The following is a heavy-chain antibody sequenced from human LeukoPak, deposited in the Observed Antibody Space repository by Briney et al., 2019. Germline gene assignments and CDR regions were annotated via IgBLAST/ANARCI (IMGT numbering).Heavy chain of an antibody. CDR3: ARDLTFDILTGYYISPFDC. Sequence: PSETLSLTCTVPGGSISSYYWSWIRQPAGKGLEWIGHISTSGSTNYNPSLKSRVTMSVDTSKNQFSLKLTSVTAADTAVYYCARDLTFDILTGYYISPFDCWGQGTLVTVSS. J-gene: IGHJ4*02. V-gene: IGHV4-4*07. CDR1: GGSISSYY. CDR2: ISTSGST. D-gene: IGHD3-9*01.